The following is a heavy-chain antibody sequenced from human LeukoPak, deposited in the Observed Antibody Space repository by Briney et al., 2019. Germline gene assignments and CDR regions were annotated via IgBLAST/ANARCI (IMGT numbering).Heavy chain of an antibody. J-gene: IGHJ4*02. CDR1: GFTLSSSW. CDR3: ARVYSYAVDY. D-gene: IGHD5-18*01. CDR2: IKQDGREN. Sequence: PRECLRLACVAPGFTLSSSWMGSVRQATGKGLGWVANIKQDGRENIYVESVKGRFTISRDNAKNSLYLQMNSLSAEDTAVYYGARVYSYAVDYWGQGTLVTVSS. V-gene: IGHV3-7*01.